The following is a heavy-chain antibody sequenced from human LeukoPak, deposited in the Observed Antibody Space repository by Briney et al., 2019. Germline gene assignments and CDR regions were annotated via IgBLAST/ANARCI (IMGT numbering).Heavy chain of an antibody. Sequence: GGSLRLSCAASGFTFSSYAMSWVRQAPGTGLEWVSPISGSGGSTYYADSVKGRFTISRDNSKNTLYLQMNSLRAEDTAVYYCARDRTDYYDSSGYIIDYWGQGTLVTVSS. V-gene: IGHV3-23*01. D-gene: IGHD3-22*01. CDR1: GFTFSSYA. CDR2: ISGSGGST. J-gene: IGHJ4*02. CDR3: ARDRTDYYDSSGYIIDY.